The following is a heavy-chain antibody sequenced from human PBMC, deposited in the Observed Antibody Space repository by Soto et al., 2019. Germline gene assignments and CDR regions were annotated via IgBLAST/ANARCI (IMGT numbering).Heavy chain of an antibody. CDR1: GGSISSYY. D-gene: IGHD1-1*01. CDR2: IYYSGST. J-gene: IGHJ4*02. V-gene: IGHV4-59*01. Sequence: SETLSLTCTVSGGSISSYYWSWIRQPPGKGLEWIGYIYYSGSTNYNPSLKSRVTISVDTSKNQFSLKLSSVTAADTAVYYCARDTTGMYYFDYWGQGTLVTVSS. CDR3: ARDTTGMYYFDY.